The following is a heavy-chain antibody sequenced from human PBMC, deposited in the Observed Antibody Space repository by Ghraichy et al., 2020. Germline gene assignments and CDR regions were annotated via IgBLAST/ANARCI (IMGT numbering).Heavy chain of an antibody. Sequence: SVKVSCKTSGGTFSSYAISWVRQAPGQGLEWMGGIIPIFGTSNYAQNFQGRVTITADESTSTAYMELSSLRSEDTAVYYCARGGVYGSGGYDYWGQGTLVTGSS. J-gene: IGHJ4*02. V-gene: IGHV1-69*13. CDR2: IIPIFGTS. D-gene: IGHD3-10*01. CDR3: ARGGVYGSGGYDY. CDR1: GGTFSSYA.